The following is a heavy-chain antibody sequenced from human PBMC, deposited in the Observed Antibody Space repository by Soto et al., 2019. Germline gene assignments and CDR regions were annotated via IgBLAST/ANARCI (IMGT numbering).Heavy chain of an antibody. D-gene: IGHD3-10*01. CDR3: ARDAIRMFRGTKPWLHI. V-gene: IGHV3-23*01. CDR1: GFSFSDHA. CDR2: ISGNGIAT. J-gene: IGHJ4*02. Sequence: GGSLRLSCEASGFSFSDHAMSWVRQAPGKWLEWVSAISGNGIATYYADSVKGRFTISRDNSKNTLYLQMNRLRADDTAVYYCARDAIRMFRGTKPWLHIWGQGXLVTVYS.